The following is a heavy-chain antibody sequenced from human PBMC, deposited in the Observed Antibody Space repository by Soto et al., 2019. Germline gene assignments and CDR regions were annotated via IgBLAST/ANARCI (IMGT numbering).Heavy chain of an antibody. V-gene: IGHV4-38-2*02. Sequence: PSETLSLTCAVSGYSISSGYYWGWIRQPPGKGLEWIGSIYHSGSTYYNPSLKSRVTISVDTSKNQFSLKLSSLTAADTAVYYCARDAMVRGPIGPSAYYYYYGMDVWGQGTTVTVSS. CDR1: GYSISSGYY. D-gene: IGHD3-10*01. CDR2: IYHSGST. CDR3: ARDAMVRGPIGPSAYYYYYGMDV. J-gene: IGHJ6*02.